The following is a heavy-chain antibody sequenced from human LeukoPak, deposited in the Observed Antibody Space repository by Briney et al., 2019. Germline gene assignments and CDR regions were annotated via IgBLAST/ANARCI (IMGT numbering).Heavy chain of an antibody. Sequence: GGSLRLSCAASEFSVGSNYMTWVRQAPGKGLEWVSLIYSGGSTYYADSVKGRFTISRDNSKNTLYLQMNSLRAADTAVYYCARDRGTSYLSSFDYWGQGTLVTVSS. V-gene: IGHV3-66*01. CDR1: EFSVGSNY. J-gene: IGHJ4*02. D-gene: IGHD6-6*01. CDR3: ARDRGTSYLSSFDY. CDR2: IYSGGST.